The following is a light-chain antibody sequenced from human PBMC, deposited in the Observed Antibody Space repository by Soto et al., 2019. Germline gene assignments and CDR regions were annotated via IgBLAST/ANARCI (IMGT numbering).Light chain of an antibody. CDR3: EQRTAWPVT. J-gene: IGKJ4*01. CDR2: DAS. V-gene: IGKV3-11*01. CDR1: QSVISY. Sequence: EIVLPQSPATLALSPGERATLSCRASQSVISYLVWYQQKPAHAHRVLSTDASNSATGIPARCSGSRSGTDFTLTISSLEPEDCAVYHCEQRTAWPVTFGGGTKVEIK.